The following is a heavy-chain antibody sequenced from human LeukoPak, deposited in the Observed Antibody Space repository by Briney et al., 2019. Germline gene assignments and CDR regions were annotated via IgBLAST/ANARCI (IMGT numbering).Heavy chain of an antibody. J-gene: IGHJ6*03. Sequence: APVKVSCKASGYTFTGYYMHWVRQAPGQGLEWMGRINSNSGGTNYAQKFQGRVTMTRDTSISTAYMELSRLRSDDTAVYYCARYLYDSSGYAYYYYMDVWGKGTTVTVSS. V-gene: IGHV1-2*06. CDR2: INSNSGGT. CDR1: GYTFTGYY. D-gene: IGHD3-22*01. CDR3: ARYLYDSSGYAYYYYMDV.